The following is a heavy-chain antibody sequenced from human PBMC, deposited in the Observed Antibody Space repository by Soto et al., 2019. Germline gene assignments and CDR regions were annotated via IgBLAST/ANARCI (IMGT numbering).Heavy chain of an antibody. CDR2: MNPNSGNT. CDR3: ASRGIAAAEIHYYYGMDV. Sequence: QVQLVQSGAEVKKPGASVKVSCKASGYTFNTYDINWVRQATGQGLEWMGWMNPNSGNTGYAQKLQGRLTMTRNTSIRTAYMELSSLRSEDTAVYYCASRGIAAAEIHYYYGMDVWGQGTTVTVSS. D-gene: IGHD6-13*01. CDR1: GYTFNTYD. V-gene: IGHV1-8*01. J-gene: IGHJ6*02.